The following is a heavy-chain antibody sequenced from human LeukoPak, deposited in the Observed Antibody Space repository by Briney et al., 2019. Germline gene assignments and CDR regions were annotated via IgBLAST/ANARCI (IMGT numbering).Heavy chain of an antibody. CDR3: ARDSQETGSGSYWGRTLMWINYYYGMDV. J-gene: IGHJ6*02. CDR1: GFTFDDYA. CDR2: ISGSGGST. D-gene: IGHD3-10*01. Sequence: GRSLRLSCAASGFTFDDYAMHWVRQAPGKGLEWVSAISGSGGSTYYADSVKGRFTISRDNAKNSLYLQMNSLRAEDTAVYYCARDSQETGSGSYWGRTLMWINYYYGMDVWGQGTTVTVSS. V-gene: IGHV3-9*01.